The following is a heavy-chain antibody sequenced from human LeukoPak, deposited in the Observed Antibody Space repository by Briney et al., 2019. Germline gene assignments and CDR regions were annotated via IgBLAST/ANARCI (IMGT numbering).Heavy chain of an antibody. CDR1: GFTFTTYS. CDR2: ISSSSSYI. Sequence: GGSLRLSCAASGFTFTTYSMNWVRQAPGKGLEWVSAISSSSSYIYYADSVKGRFTISRDNAKNSLYLQVNSLRAEDTAVYYCARGLWTAHYYYYYGMDGWGQGTTVTVSS. CDR3: ARGLWTAHYYYYYGMDG. D-gene: IGHD3/OR15-3a*01. J-gene: IGHJ6*02. V-gene: IGHV3-21*01.